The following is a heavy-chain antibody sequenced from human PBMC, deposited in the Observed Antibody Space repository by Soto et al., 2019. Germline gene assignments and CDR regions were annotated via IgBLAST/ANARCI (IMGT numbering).Heavy chain of an antibody. CDR2: IIPIFGTA. CDR1: GGTFSSYA. CDR3: ARVSGYDYVTWFDS. V-gene: IGHV1-69*13. Sequence: ASVKVSCKASGGTFSSYAISWVRQAPGQGLEWMGGIIPIFGTANYAQKFQGRVTITADESTSTAYMELSSLRSEDTAVYYCARVSGYDYVTWFDSWGQGTLVTVAS. J-gene: IGHJ5*01. D-gene: IGHD5-12*01.